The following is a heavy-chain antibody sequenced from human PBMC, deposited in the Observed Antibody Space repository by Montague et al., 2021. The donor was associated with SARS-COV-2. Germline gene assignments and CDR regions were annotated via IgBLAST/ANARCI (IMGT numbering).Heavy chain of an antibody. D-gene: IGHD2-21*02. CDR2: NTYSGNT. V-gene: IGHV4-61*10. Sequence: SETLSLTCTVSGGSVNSGNCFWIWTRQPTGKGLEYFGYNTYSGNTNHNPSIRSRVTMSVDTSNNQFSLKMRSLTAADTAVYSCARLNVGTGQADVDVWGKGTTVTVSS. CDR1: GGSVNSGNCF. J-gene: IGHJ6*04. CDR3: ARLNVGTGQADVDV.